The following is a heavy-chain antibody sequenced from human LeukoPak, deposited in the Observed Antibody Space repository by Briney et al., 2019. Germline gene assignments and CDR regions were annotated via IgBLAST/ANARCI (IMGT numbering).Heavy chain of an antibody. CDR3: ARDLRPTLDY. Sequence: GGSLRPSCAVSGITFSDYYMSWIRQAPGKGLEWISYISNVGSPIYYADSVKGRFTISRDNAKNSLYLQMNSLRAEDTAVYYCARDLRPTLDYWGQGTLVTVSS. J-gene: IGHJ4*02. CDR2: ISNVGSPI. V-gene: IGHV3-11*01. CDR1: GITFSDYY.